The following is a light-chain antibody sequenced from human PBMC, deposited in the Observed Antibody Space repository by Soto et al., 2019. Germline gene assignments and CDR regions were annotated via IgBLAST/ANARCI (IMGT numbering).Light chain of an antibody. J-gene: IGKJ4*01. CDR1: RGGSRF. Sequence: PTTPTLSPVESATVSCRSSRGGSRFFACYQQKPGPAPRLLIFDASNGAAGLPVRFSGRGSGTDFTLTISMQAADDLAVYCSQQRSHRLTFGEGTKV. V-gene: IGKV3-11*01. CDR3: QQRSHRLT. CDR2: DAS.